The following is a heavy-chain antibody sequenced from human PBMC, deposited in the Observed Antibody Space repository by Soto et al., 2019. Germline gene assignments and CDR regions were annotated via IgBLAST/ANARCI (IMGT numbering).Heavy chain of an antibody. CDR2: IIPIFGPG. CDR1: GDTFSSYP. Sequence: QVQLVQSGAEVKKPGSSVRVSCKASGDTFSSYPFSWMRQAPGQGLEWMGTIIPIFGPGKYAQKFQGRRTTTAVGSSTTWYMVLSSLRSVNTAIYYREPDPSAYWVQGTPVSVSS. J-gene: IGHJ4*02. D-gene: IGHD3-3*01. CDR3: EPDPSAY. V-gene: IGHV1-69*15.